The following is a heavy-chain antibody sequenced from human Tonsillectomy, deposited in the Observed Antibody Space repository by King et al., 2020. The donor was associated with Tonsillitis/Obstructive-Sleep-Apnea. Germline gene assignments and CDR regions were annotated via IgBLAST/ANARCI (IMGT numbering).Heavy chain of an antibody. Sequence: VQLVESGGGVVQPGRSLRLSCAASGFTFSTYAIHWVRQAPGKGLEWVVVISYDGSAKYYADSVKGRFTISRDNSKNTVYLQMNSLRAEDTAVYYCARDDYRNNNPYYYCGMDVWGQGTTVTVSS. CDR2: ISYDGSAK. D-gene: IGHD4-11*01. V-gene: IGHV3-30*04. J-gene: IGHJ6*02. CDR3: ARDDYRNNNPYYYCGMDV. CDR1: GFTFSTYA.